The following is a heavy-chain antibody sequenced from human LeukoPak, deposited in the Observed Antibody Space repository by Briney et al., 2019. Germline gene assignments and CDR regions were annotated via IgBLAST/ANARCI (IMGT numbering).Heavy chain of an antibody. CDR3: ARDPPAVAANTYG. CDR2: IYSGGAT. V-gene: IGHV3-66*01. CDR1: GFTVSNNY. J-gene: IGHJ4*02. Sequence: PGGSLRLSCAASGFTVSNNYMRWVRQAPGKGREWVSLIYSGGATFYADAVKGRFTISRDGSKNTLYLQMNSLRAEDTAVYYCARDPPAVAANTYGWGQGTLVTVSS. D-gene: IGHD6-6*01.